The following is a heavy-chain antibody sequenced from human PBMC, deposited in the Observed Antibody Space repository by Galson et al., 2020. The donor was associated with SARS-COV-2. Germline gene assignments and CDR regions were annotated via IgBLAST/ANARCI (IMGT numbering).Heavy chain of an antibody. J-gene: IGHJ4*02. D-gene: IGHD5-12*01. CDR3: AKDIVATITRGDFDY. V-gene: IGHV3-30*18. CDR2: ISYDGSNK. Sequence: GESLKISCAASGFTFSSYGMHWVRQAPGKGLEWVAVISYDGSNKYYADSVKGRFTISRDNSKNTLYLQMNSLRAEDTAVYYCAKDIVATITRGDFDYWGQGTLVTVSS. CDR1: GFTFSSYG.